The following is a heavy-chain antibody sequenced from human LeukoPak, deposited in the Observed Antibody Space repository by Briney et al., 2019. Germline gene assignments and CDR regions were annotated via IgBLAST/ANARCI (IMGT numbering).Heavy chain of an antibody. Sequence: GGSLRLSCAASGFTFSSYGMHWVRQAPGKGLEWVANIKQDGSEKQYVDSVKGRFTISRDNAMNTLYLQMNSLRAEDTAVYYCTSDAFDIWGQGTMVTVSA. J-gene: IGHJ3*02. V-gene: IGHV3-7*01. CDR1: GFTFSSYG. CDR2: IKQDGSEK. CDR3: TSDAFDI.